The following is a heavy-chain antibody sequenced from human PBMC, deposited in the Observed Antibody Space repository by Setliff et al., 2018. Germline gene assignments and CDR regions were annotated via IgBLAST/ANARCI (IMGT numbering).Heavy chain of an antibody. Sequence: SETLSLTCTVSGGSMITNDYFWGWIRQPPGTGLEWIGSIYYSGDTYYNPSLKSRATVSVDTSTSQFSLRLTSVTAADSAVYFCARYPRRRNGWYPNYVDVWGKGTTVTVSS. D-gene: IGHD6-19*01. V-gene: IGHV4-39*07. CDR3: ARYPRRRNGWYPNYVDV. CDR2: IYYSGDT. CDR1: GGSMITNDYF. J-gene: IGHJ6*03.